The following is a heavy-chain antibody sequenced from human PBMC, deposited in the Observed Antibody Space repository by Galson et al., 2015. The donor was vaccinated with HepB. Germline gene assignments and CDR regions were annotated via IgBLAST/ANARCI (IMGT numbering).Heavy chain of an antibody. Sequence: SLRLSCAASGFTFDDYAMHWVRQAPGKGLEWVSGISWNSGSIGYADSVKGRFTISRDNAKNSLYLQMNSLRAEDTALYYCAKGGYGSGSYSVDQIDYWGQGTLVTVSS. CDR2: ISWNSGSI. J-gene: IGHJ4*02. CDR1: GFTFDDYA. V-gene: IGHV3-9*01. D-gene: IGHD3-10*01. CDR3: AKGGYGSGSYSVDQIDY.